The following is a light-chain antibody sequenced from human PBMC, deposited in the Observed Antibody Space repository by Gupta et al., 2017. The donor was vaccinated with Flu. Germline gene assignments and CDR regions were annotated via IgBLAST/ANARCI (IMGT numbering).Light chain of an antibody. CDR3: QQSDSDPQDT. Sequence: GDRVTITCQASQNIGISLIWFQQRPGKAPKLLIYAASTLQPGVPSRFVGSGSGTDFTLTISSRQLEDFATYHCQQSDSDPQDTFGQGTKLEIK. CDR2: AAS. J-gene: IGKJ2*01. CDR1: QNIGIS. V-gene: IGKV1-39*01.